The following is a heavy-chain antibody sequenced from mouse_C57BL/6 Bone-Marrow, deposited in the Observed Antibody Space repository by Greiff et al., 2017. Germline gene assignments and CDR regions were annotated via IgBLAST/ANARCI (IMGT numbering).Heavy chain of an antibody. D-gene: IGHD2-5*01. CDR2: IYIGNGYT. Sequence: LVGPGSSVKMSCKTSGYTFTSYGINWVKQRPGQGLEWIGYIYIGNGYTEYNEKFKGKATLTSDTSSSTAYMQLSSLTSEDSAIYFCARSTIVTLLPMDYWGQGTSVTVSS. V-gene: IGHV1-58*01. J-gene: IGHJ4*01. CDR3: ARSTIVTLLPMDY. CDR1: GYTFTSYG.